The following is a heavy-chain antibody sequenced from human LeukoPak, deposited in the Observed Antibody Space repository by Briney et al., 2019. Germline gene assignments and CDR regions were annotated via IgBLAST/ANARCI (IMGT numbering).Heavy chain of an antibody. D-gene: IGHD6-19*01. Sequence: GSSVKDTCKAAGYTFPRYGIVGVGQAPGKGLEWMECISVYIGNTNYAQKLQGRVTMTTDTSTSTDSMELRSLRSDDTAVYYCARDIAVAGRREFGYWGQGTLVTVSS. CDR1: GYTFPRYG. CDR2: ISVYIGNT. J-gene: IGHJ4*02. V-gene: IGHV1-18*01. CDR3: ARDIAVAGRREFGY.